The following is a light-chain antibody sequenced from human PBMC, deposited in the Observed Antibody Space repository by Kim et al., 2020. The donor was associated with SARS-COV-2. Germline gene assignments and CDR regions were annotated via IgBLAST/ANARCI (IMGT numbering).Light chain of an antibody. CDR3: QVWDRNTDLRV. J-gene: IGLJ3*02. CDR1: NVGSKG. Sequence: SYELTQPPSVSVAPGETARITCGGDNVGSKGVHWYQRKAGQAPVVVIYYDTERPSGIPERFSGSISRNTATLTISGVEAGDEADYHCQVWDRNTDLRVFGGGTQLTVL. V-gene: IGLV3-21*04. CDR2: YDT.